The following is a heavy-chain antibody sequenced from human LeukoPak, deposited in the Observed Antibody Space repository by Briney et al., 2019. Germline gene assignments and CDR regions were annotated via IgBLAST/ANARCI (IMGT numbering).Heavy chain of an antibody. V-gene: IGHV3-23*01. D-gene: IGHD3-10*02. CDR1: GFTFSSYG. CDR3: AELGITMIGGV. CDR2: ISGSGGST. Sequence: GSLRLSCAASGFTFSSYGKSWVRQAPGKGLEWVSAISGSGGSTYYADSVKGRFTISRDNSKNTLYLQMNSLRAEDTAVYYCAELGITMIGGVWGKGTTVTISS. J-gene: IGHJ6*04.